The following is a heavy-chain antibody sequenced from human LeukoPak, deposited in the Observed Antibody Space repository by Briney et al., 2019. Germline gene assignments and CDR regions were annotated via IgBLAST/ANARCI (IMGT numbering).Heavy chain of an antibody. CDR2: IYYRGST. CDR3: ARHSPYGSGSLSWFDP. Sequence: PSETLSLTCTVSGGSISSSTYHWGWIRQPPGKGLEWIGSIYYRGSTYYNPSLKSRITISVDTSKNQFSLKLSSVTAADTAVYYCARHSPYGSGSLSWFDPWSQGTLVTVSS. J-gene: IGHJ5*02. CDR1: GGSISSSTYH. D-gene: IGHD3-10*01. V-gene: IGHV4-39*01.